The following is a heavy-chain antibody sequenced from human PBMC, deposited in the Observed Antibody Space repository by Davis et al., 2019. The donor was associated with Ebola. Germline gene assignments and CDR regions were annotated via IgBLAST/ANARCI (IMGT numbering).Heavy chain of an antibody. CDR3: ARERGGYYFYGMDV. V-gene: IGHV3-23*01. CDR2: ISGSGGST. D-gene: IGHD3-16*01. J-gene: IGHJ6*02. CDR1: GSTFSSYA. Sequence: LSLTCAASGSTFSSYAMSWVRQAPGKGLEWVSAISGSGGSTYYADSVKGRFSISRDNSRNTVYLQVNSLRVEDTAVYYCARERGGYYFYGMDVWGQGTTVTVSS.